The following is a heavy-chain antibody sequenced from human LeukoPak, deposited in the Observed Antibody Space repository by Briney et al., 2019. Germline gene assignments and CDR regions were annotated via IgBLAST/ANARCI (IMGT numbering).Heavy chain of an antibody. D-gene: IGHD6-19*01. CDR1: GFTFSSYA. Sequence: GGSLRLSCAASGFTFSSYAMHWVRQAPGKGLEWVAVISYDGSNKYYADSVKGRFTISRDNSKSTLYLQMNSLRPEDTAVYYCARGLAVSGDYYYYYMDVWGKGTTVTVSS. CDR3: ARGLAVSGDYYYYYMDV. J-gene: IGHJ6*03. V-gene: IGHV3-30-3*01. CDR2: ISYDGSNK.